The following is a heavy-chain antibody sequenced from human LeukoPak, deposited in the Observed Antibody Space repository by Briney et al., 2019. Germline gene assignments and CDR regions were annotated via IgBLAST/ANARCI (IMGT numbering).Heavy chain of an antibody. Sequence: GGSLRLSCAASGFTFSNYAMSWVRQAPGKGLEWVSTISGGGSSTYYADSVKGRFTISRHNSKNMLYLQMNSLRAEDTAVYYCTRFRGSGSSTLYSFDYWGQGSLVTVAP. CDR1: GFTFSNYA. D-gene: IGHD3-10*01. CDR2: ISGGGSST. J-gene: IGHJ4*02. V-gene: IGHV3-23*01. CDR3: TRFRGSGSSTLYSFDY.